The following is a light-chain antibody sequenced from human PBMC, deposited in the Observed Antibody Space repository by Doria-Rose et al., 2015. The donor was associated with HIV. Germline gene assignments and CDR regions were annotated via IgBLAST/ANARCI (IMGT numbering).Light chain of an antibody. CDR2: DGS. CDR3: HQYGTSWT. V-gene: IGKV3-20*01. CDR1: QSFSSTY. J-gene: IGKJ1*01. Sequence: TQSPGTLSLSPGERATLSCRASQSFSSTYLAWYQQKPGQAPSLLIYDGSTRATGIPDRLSASGSGTDFTLTINRLEPEDFALYYCHQYGTSWTFGQGTRWKS.